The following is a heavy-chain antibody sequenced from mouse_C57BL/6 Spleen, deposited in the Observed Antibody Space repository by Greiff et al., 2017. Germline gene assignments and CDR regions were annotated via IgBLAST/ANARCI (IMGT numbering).Heavy chain of an antibody. CDR3: AREDGHDGAMDY. D-gene: IGHD2-2*01. Sequence: EVQRVESGGGLVKPGGSLKLSCAASGFTFSSYAMSWVRQTPEKRLEWVATISDGGSYTYYPDNVKGRFTISRDNAKNNLYLQMSHLKSEDTAMYYCAREDGHDGAMDYWGQGTSVTLSS. CDR1: GFTFSSYA. V-gene: IGHV5-4*01. CDR2: ISDGGSYT. J-gene: IGHJ4*01.